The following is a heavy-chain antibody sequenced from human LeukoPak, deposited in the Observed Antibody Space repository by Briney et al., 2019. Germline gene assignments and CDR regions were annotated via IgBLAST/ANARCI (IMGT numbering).Heavy chain of an antibody. Sequence: GGSLRLSCAASGFTFSSYWMSWVRQAPGKGLEWVANIKQDGSEKYYVDSVKGRFTIPRDNAKNSLYLQMNSLRAEDTAVYYCARWAYDFWSGYYTYYYYGMDVWGQGTTVTVSS. J-gene: IGHJ6*02. V-gene: IGHV3-7*03. CDR3: ARWAYDFWSGYYTYYYYGMDV. CDR2: IKQDGSEK. CDR1: GFTFSSYW. D-gene: IGHD3-3*01.